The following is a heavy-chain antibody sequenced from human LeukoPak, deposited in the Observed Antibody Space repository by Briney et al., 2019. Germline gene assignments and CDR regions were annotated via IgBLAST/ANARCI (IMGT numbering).Heavy chain of an antibody. D-gene: IGHD3-10*01. J-gene: IGHJ5*02. CDR1: GYRFTTYW. Sequence: GESLRIFCEGSGYRFTTYWITWVRQMPGKGLEWIGRIDPSDSYTTYSPSFQGHVAVSADKSINTAFLQWSSLKASDTAIYYCARSARFGELQPWGPGTLVTVSS. V-gene: IGHV5-10-1*01. CDR3: ARSARFGELQP. CDR2: IDPSDSYT.